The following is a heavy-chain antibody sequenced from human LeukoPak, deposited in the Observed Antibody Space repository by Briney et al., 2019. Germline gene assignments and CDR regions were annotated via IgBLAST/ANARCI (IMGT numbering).Heavy chain of an antibody. CDR1: GYTFTRYA. V-gene: IGHV7-4-1*02. J-gene: IGHJ4*02. CDR3: AIDQPVAGVSNFDS. Sequence: GASVKVSCKASGYTFTRYAMNWLRQAPGQGLEWMGWINPNTGNPTYAQAFTGRSVFPLDTSVSTAYLQISSLNTEDTAVYYCAIDQPVAGVSNFDSWGQGTLVTVSS. CDR2: INPNTGNP. D-gene: IGHD6-19*01.